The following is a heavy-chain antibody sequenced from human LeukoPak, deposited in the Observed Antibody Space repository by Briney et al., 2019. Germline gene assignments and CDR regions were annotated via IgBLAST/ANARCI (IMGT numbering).Heavy chain of an antibody. CDR2: IIPIFGTA. V-gene: IGHV1-69*06. Sequence: SVKVSCKASGGTFSSYAISWVRQAPGQGLEWMGGIIPIFGTANYAQKFQGRVTITADKSTSTAYMELSSLRSEDTAVYYCARAPLLYYYDSSGYDYWGQGTLVTVSS. D-gene: IGHD3-22*01. J-gene: IGHJ4*02. CDR3: ARAPLLYYYDSSGYDY. CDR1: GGTFSSYA.